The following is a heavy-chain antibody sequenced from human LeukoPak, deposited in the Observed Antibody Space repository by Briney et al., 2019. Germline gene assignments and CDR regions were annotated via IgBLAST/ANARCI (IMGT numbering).Heavy chain of an antibody. CDR3: ARGKSVTAIDY. D-gene: IGHD2-21*02. CDR2: INHSGST. V-gene: IGHV4-34*01. Sequence: SETLSLTCAVYGGSFSGYYWSWIRQPPGKGVEWIGEINHSGSTNYNPSLKSRVTISVDTSKNQFSLKLSSVTAADTAVYYCARGKSVTAIDYWGQGTLVTVSS. J-gene: IGHJ4*02. CDR1: GGSFSGYY.